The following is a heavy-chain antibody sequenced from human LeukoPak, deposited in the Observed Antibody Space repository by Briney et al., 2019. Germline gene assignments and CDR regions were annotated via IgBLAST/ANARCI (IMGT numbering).Heavy chain of an antibody. CDR1: GFRFCGHY. CDR2: ITNSGDFV. CDR3: AREARATPDF. J-gene: IGHJ4*02. D-gene: IGHD1-26*01. V-gene: IGHV3-11*01. Sequence: GGSLRLSCADSGFRFCGHYMSWIRQAPGEGLEWISYITNSGDFVNYADSVKGRFTISRDNAKNSLYLQMNSLRAEDTAVYYCAREARATPDFWGQGTVVTVSS.